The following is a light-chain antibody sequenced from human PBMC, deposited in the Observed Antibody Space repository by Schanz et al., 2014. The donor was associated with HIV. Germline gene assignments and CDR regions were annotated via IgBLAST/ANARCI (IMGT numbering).Light chain of an antibody. CDR3: CSYAGSSTFV. V-gene: IGLV2-23*02. CDR2: DVS. J-gene: IGLJ1*01. CDR1: SGDIGPYDY. Sequence: QSALTQPASMSGSPGQSITISCTGTSGDIGPYDYVSWYQQHPGKAPKLMIYDVSYRPSGVSNRFSGSKSGNTASLTISGLQAEDEADYYCCSYAGSSTFVFGTGTKLTVL.